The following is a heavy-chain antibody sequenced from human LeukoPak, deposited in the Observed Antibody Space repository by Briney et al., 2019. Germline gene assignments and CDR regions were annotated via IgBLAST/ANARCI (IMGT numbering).Heavy chain of an antibody. J-gene: IGHJ4*02. V-gene: IGHV3-23*01. CDR1: GFTFSSYG. CDR3: AKDLLPAHDSSGYFN. CDR2: ISGSGGST. Sequence: PGGSLRLSCAASGFTFSSYGMSWVRQAPGKGLEWVSAISGSGGSTYYADSVKGRFTISRDNSKNTLYLQMNSLRAEDTAVYYCAKDLLPAHDSSGYFNWGQGTLVTVSS. D-gene: IGHD3-22*01.